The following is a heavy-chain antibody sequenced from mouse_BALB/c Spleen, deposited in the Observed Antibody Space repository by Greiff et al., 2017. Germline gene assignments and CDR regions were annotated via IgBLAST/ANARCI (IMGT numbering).Heavy chain of an antibody. J-gene: IGHJ4*01. CDR1: GYAFTNYL. Sequence: VQLQQSGAELVRPGPSVSVSCKVSGYAFTNYLIEWVKQRPGQGLEWIGVINPGSGGTNYNEKFNGKAILTADNTSSTAYMKLSLLTYDASAVYFCARFYYGYGALDDWGQGTSVTVSA. V-gene: IGHV1-54*01. D-gene: IGHD2-2*01. CDR2: INPGSGGT. CDR3: ARFYYGYGALDD.